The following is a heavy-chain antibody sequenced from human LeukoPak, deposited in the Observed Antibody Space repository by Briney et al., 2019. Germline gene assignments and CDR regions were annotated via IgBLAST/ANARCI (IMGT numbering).Heavy chain of an antibody. CDR2: ISYDGSNK. V-gene: IGHV3-30*18. CDR3: AKDFPRYYYDSSGYDELDY. D-gene: IGHD3-22*01. Sequence: PGGSLRLSCAASGFTFSSYAMNWVRQAPGKGLEWVAVISYDGSNKYYADSVKGRFTISRDNSKNTLYLQMNSLRAEDTAVYYCAKDFPRYYYDSSGYDELDYWGQGTLVTVSS. CDR1: GFTFSSYA. J-gene: IGHJ4*02.